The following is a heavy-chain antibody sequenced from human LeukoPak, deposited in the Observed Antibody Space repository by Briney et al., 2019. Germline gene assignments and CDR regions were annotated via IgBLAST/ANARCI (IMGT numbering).Heavy chain of an antibody. CDR1: GFTFSSYG. CDR3: ARDPFYCSSTSCSSYYYYGMDV. J-gene: IGHJ6*02. CDR2: IWYDGSNK. Sequence: GGSLRLSCAASGFTFSSYGMHWVRQAPGKGLEWVAVIWYDGSNKYYADSVKGRFTISRDNSKNTLYLQMNSLRAEDTAVYYCARDPFYCSSTSCSSYYYYGMDVWGQGTTVTVSS. D-gene: IGHD2-2*01. V-gene: IGHV3-33*01.